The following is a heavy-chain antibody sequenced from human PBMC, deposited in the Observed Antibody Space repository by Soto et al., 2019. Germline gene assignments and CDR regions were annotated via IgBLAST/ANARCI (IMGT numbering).Heavy chain of an antibody. Sequence: GGSLRLSCSASGFTFSSYAMHWVRQAPGKGLEYVSAISSNGGSTYYADSVKGRFTISRDNSKNTLYLQMSSLRAEDTAVYYCVKVGNCSSTSCYLDYFDYWGQGTLVTVSS. CDR1: GFTFSSYA. CDR2: ISSNGGST. V-gene: IGHV3-64D*08. CDR3: VKVGNCSSTSCYLDYFDY. D-gene: IGHD2-2*01. J-gene: IGHJ4*02.